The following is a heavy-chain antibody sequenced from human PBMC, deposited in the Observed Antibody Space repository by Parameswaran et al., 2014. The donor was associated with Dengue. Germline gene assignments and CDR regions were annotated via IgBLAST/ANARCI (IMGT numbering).Heavy chain of an antibody. V-gene: IGHV4-59*01. D-gene: IGHD3-10*01. CDR2: IYYSGST. Sequence: RWIRQPPGKGLEWIGYIYYSGSTNYNPSLKSRVTISVDTSKNQFSLKLSSVTAADTAVYYCARGVALLKSPSYYYGSGSELDYWGQGTLVTVSS. J-gene: IGHJ4*02. CDR3: ARGVALLKSPSYYYGSGSELDY.